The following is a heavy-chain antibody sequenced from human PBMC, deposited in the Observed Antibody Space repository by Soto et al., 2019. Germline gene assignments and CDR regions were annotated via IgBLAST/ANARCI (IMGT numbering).Heavy chain of an antibody. J-gene: IGHJ6*02. V-gene: IGHV1-69*13. CDR1: GGTFSSYA. CDR2: IIPIFGTA. Sequence: SVKVSCKASGGTFSSYAISWVRQAPGQGLEWMGGIIPIFGTANYAQKFQGRVTITADESTSTAYMELSSLRSEDTAVYHCARAGPTAHGMDLWGQGTTVTVSS. CDR3: ARAGPTAHGMDL.